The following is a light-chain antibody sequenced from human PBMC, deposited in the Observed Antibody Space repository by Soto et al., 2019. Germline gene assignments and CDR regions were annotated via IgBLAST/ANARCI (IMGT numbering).Light chain of an antibody. J-gene: IGLJ1*01. Sequence: SYDLTQPPSVSVAPGQTARITFGGNNIGSKSVHWYQQKPGQAPVLVVYDDSDRPSGIPERFSGSNSGNTATLTISRVEAGDEADYYCQVWDSSSDQHVFGTGTKVTVL. CDR3: QVWDSSSDQHV. V-gene: IGLV3-21*02. CDR2: DDS. CDR1: NIGSKS.